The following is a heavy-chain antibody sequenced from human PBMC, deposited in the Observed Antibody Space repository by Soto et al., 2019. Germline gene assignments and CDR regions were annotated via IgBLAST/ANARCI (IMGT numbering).Heavy chain of an antibody. CDR2: ISSNGGST. CDR1: GFTFSSYA. Sequence: EVQLVESGGGLVQPGGSLRLSCAASGFTFSSYAMHWVRQAPGKGLEYVSAISSNGGSTYYANSVKGRFTISRDNSNTSLHAPFGRLIAEDMAVYHCARVNKADQLEWGIHVWDQGTTVTV. J-gene: IGHJ6*02. D-gene: IGHD3-3*01. CDR3: ARVNKADQLEWGIHV. V-gene: IGHV3-64*01.